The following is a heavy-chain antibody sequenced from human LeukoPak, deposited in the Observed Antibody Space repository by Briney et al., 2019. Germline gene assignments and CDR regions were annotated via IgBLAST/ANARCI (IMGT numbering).Heavy chain of an antibody. Sequence: SETLSLTCTVSGGSISSYCWSWIRQPPGKGLEWIGYIYYSGSTNHNPSLKSRVTISVDTSKNQFSLKLSSVTAADTAVYYCARVVYSGYDFRGAMDVWGKGTTVAVSS. CDR3: ARVVYSGYDFRGAMDV. CDR1: GGSISSYC. D-gene: IGHD5-12*01. J-gene: IGHJ6*03. CDR2: IYYSGST. V-gene: IGHV4-59*01.